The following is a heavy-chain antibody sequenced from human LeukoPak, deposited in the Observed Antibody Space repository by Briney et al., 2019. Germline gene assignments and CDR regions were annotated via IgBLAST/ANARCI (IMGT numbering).Heavy chain of an antibody. CDR2: ISSSSYI. J-gene: IGHJ4*02. CDR1: GFTFSSYS. Sequence: GRSLRLSCAASGFTFSSYSMNWVRQAPGKGLEWVSSISSSSYIYYADSVKGRFTISRDNARNSLYLQMNSLRAEDTAVYYCARGYASGSYPPDYWGQGTLVTVSS. D-gene: IGHD3-10*01. V-gene: IGHV3-21*01. CDR3: ARGYASGSYPPDY.